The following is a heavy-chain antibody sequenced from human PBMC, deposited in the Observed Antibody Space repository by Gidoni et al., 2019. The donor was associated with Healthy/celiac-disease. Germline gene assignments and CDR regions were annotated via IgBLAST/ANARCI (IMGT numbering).Heavy chain of an antibody. V-gene: IGHV3-30*04. J-gene: IGHJ4*02. CDR1: GSTFRSYA. D-gene: IGHD6-19*01. Sequence: QVQLVESGGGVVQPGRSLRLSCAASGSTFRSYAMHWVRQAPGKGLEWVAVISYDGSNNYYADSLKGRFTISRDNSKNTLYLQMNSLRAEDTAVYYCARLSSGRTLDYWGQGTLVTVSS. CDR3: ARLSSGRTLDY. CDR2: ISYDGSNN.